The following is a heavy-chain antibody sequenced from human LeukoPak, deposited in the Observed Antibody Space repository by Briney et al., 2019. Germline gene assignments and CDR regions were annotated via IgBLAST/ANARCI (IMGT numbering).Heavy chain of an antibody. D-gene: IGHD7-27*01. V-gene: IGHV3-11*01. CDR1: GFTFSDYY. Sequence: GGSLRLSCVASGFTFSDYYMSWIRQAPGKGLEWISYITRSGGFYADSVKGRFTISRDNAKNSLYLQMNSLRVEDTAVYYCARDGDTTSKVDYLGQGTLVTVSS. CDR3: ARDGDTTSKVDY. J-gene: IGHJ4*02. CDR2: ITRSGG.